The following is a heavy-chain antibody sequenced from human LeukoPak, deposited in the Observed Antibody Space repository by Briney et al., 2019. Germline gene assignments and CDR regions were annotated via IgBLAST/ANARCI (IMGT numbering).Heavy chain of an antibody. CDR2: IYYSGST. V-gene: IGHV4-59*01. J-gene: IGHJ4*02. CDR1: GGSISSYY. D-gene: IGHD5-12*01. Sequence: PSETLSLTCTVSGGSISSYYWSWIRQPPGKGLEWIGYIYYSGSTNYNPSLKSRVTISVDTSKNQFSLKLSSVTAADTAVYYCAGGGYSGYDTPPFDYWGQGTLVTVSS. CDR3: AGGGYSGYDTPPFDY.